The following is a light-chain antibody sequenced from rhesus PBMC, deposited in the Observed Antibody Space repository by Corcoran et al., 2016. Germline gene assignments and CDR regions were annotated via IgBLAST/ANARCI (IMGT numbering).Light chain of an antibody. CDR2: KAS. Sequence: DIQMTQSPSSLSASVGDRVTITCRASENVNNYLHWYQQKPGQAPNLLIYKASTLQIGVPSRFSGGGSGTDFTLTFSSLQPEDFATYYCQHRYGTPFTFGPGTKLDIK. J-gene: IGKJ3*01. CDR3: QHRYGTPFT. V-gene: IGKV1-74*01. CDR1: ENVNNY.